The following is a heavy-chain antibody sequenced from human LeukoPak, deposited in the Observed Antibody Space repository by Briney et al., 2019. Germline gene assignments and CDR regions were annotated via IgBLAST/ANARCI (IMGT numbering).Heavy chain of an antibody. J-gene: IGHJ4*02. CDR2: INTDGTVT. Sequence: RRSLTLSCAASGFTFSKYWMLSVRQAPGKGLESVSRINTDGTVTTYAHSVKGRFTVSRDNADNTMFLQMNSVRDEDTAVYYCATKQWLAPPPDSWGQGTPVTVSS. D-gene: IGHD6-19*01. V-gene: IGHV3-74*01. CDR1: GFTFSKYW. CDR3: ATKQWLAPPPDS.